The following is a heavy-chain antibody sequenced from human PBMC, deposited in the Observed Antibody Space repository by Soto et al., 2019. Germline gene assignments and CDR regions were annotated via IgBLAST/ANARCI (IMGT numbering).Heavy chain of an antibody. V-gene: IGHV3-33*01. CDR3: ARAEAAIAAGWFDP. J-gene: IGHJ5*02. CDR2: IWYDGSNK. CDR1: GFTFSSYV. D-gene: IGHD6-6*01. Sequence: PGGSLRLSCAASGFTFSSYVMHWVRQAPGKGLEWVAVIWYDGSNKYYADSVKGRFTISRDNSKNTLYLQMNSLRAEDTAVYYCARAEAAIAAGWFDPWGQGTLVTVSS.